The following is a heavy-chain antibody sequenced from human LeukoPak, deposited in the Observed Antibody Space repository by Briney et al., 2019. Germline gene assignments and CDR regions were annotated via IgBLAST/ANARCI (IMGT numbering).Heavy chain of an antibody. V-gene: IGHV4-59*12. CDR1: GGSISGYY. J-gene: IGHJ3*01. Sequence: PSEALSLTCTVSGGSISGYYWSWVRQTPGKGLEWIGYIYYSGSTSYNPSLKSRVTISVDTSKNQFSLKVISVTAADTAVYYCAKDLLGWSSPRWGQGTMVTVSS. CDR3: AKDLLGWSSPR. D-gene: IGHD3-3*01. CDR2: IYYSGST.